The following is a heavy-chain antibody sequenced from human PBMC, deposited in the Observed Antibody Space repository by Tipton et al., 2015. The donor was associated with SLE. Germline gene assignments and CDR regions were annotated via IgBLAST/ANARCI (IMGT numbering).Heavy chain of an antibody. Sequence: TLSLTCTVSGGSISSSSYYWGWIRQPPGKGLEWIGSIYYSGSTYYNPSLKSRVTISVDTSKNQFSLKLSSVTAADTAVYYCARLYYDILTGNHYYFDYWGQGTLVTVSS. CDR3: ARLYYDILTGNHYYFDY. V-gene: IGHV4-39*01. CDR2: IYYSGST. D-gene: IGHD3-9*01. CDR1: GGSISSSSYY. J-gene: IGHJ4*02.